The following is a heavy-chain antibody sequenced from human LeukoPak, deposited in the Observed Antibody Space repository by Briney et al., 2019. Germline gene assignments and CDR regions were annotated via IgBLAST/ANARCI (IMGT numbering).Heavy chain of an antibody. CDR3: ARIIVGASFDY. D-gene: IGHD1-26*01. Sequence: SETLSLTCTVSGGSVNNGPYYWSWFRQHPGKGLEWIGYISYTGGTYYNPSLESRVSMSVDTSKNQFSLKLSSVTAADTAMYYCARIIVGASFDYWGQGTLVTVSS. J-gene: IGHJ4*02. CDR2: ISYTGGT. CDR1: GGSVNNGPYY. V-gene: IGHV4-31*03.